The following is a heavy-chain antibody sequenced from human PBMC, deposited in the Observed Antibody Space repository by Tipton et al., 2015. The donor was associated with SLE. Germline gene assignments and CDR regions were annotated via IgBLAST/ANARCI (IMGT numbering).Heavy chain of an antibody. Sequence: SLRLSCAASGFTVSSKYMSWVRQAPGKGLEWVSVMYSGGSTYYADSVKGRFTISRHNSKNTLYLQMNSRRAEDTAVYYCARDPISASGVDSFDIWGRGTVFTVSS. CDR1: GFTVSSKY. V-gene: IGHV3-53*04. J-gene: IGHJ3*02. CDR3: ARDPISASGVDSFDI. D-gene: IGHD3-3*02. CDR2: MYSGGST.